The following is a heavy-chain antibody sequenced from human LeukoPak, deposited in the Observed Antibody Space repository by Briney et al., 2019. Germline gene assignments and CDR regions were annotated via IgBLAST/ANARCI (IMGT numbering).Heavy chain of an antibody. V-gene: IGHV3-30*18. J-gene: IGHJ4*02. CDR3: AKGGDY. CDR2: MSYDGSNK. CDR1: GFTFSSYG. Sequence: GGSLRLSCAASGFTFSSYGMHWVRQAPGKGLEWVAVMSYDGSNKYYADSVKGRFTISRDNSKNTLYLQMNSLKAEDTAVYYCAKGGDYWGQGTLVTVSS. D-gene: IGHD3-16*01.